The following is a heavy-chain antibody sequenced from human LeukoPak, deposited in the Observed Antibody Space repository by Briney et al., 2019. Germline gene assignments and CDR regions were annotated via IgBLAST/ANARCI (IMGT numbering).Heavy chain of an antibody. Sequence: GGSLRLSCVASGFTFSSYAMHWVRQAPGKGLEYVSAISNNGGSTYYANSVKGRFNISRDNSKNTLSLQMGSLRAEDKAVYYCARGDSGSHLDYWGQXXLVTVSS. D-gene: IGHD1-26*01. V-gene: IGHV3-64*01. CDR2: ISNNGGST. CDR1: GFTFSSYA. CDR3: ARGDSGSHLDY. J-gene: IGHJ4*02.